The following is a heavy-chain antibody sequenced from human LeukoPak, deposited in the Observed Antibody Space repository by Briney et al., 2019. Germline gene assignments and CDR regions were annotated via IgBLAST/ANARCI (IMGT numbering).Heavy chain of an antibody. CDR2: INHSGST. CDR1: GGSFSGYY. CDR3: ARDLLVRGVIMSDAFDI. Sequence: SETLSLTCAVYGGSFSGYYWSWIRQPPGKGLEWIGEINHSGSTNYNPSLKSRVTISVDTSKNQFSLKLSSVTAADTAVYYCARDLLVRGVIMSDAFDIWGQGTMVTVSS. V-gene: IGHV4-34*01. D-gene: IGHD3-10*01. J-gene: IGHJ3*02.